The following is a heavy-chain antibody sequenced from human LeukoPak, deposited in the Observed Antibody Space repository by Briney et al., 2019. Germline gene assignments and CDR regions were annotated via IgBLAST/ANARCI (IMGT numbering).Heavy chain of an antibody. J-gene: IGHJ4*02. CDR3: AKLNLGEMAYFDS. CDR2: ISVGGGDT. CDR1: GFIFSSYV. V-gene: IGHV3-23*01. Sequence: GGSLRLSCEASGFIFSSYVMGWVRQAPGKGLEWVSSISVGGGDTFASDAVKGRFTITRENSKNTLYLQMMGLRVEDTAVYFCAKLNLGEMAYFDSWGQGTLVTVSS. D-gene: IGHD3-16*01.